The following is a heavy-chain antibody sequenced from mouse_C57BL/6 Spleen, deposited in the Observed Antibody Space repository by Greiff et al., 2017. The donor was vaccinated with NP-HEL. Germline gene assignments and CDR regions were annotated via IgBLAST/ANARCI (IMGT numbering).Heavy chain of an antibody. Sequence: EVMLVESGGGLVKPGGSLKLSCAASGFTFSDYGMHWVRQAPEKGLEWVAYISSGSSTIYYADTVKGRFTISRDNAKNTLFLQMTSLRSEDTAMYYCARDYGSSSYYAMDYWGQGTSVTVSS. D-gene: IGHD1-1*01. J-gene: IGHJ4*01. CDR3: ARDYGSSSYYAMDY. CDR2: ISSGSSTI. V-gene: IGHV5-17*01. CDR1: GFTFSDYG.